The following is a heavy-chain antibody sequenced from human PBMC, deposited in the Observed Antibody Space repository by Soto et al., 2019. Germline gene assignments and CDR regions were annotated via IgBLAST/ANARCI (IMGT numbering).Heavy chain of an antibody. Sequence: QVQLVQSGAEVKKPGSSVKVSCKASGGTFSTYTITWVRQAPGQGLEWMGRIIPIIGIINYAQKFQGRVTISADKFTDTAYMELTGLRSDDTAVYYCAENLDSHYNDSHASSYPWGQGTLVTVSS. CDR3: AENLDSHYNDSHASSYP. J-gene: IGHJ5*02. V-gene: IGHV1-69*02. CDR2: IIPIIGII. CDR1: GGTFSTYT. D-gene: IGHD4-4*01.